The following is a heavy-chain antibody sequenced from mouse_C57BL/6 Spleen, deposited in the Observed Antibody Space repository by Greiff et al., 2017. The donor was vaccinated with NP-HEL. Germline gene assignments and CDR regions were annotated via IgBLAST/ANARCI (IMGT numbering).Heavy chain of an antibody. D-gene: IGHD1-1*01. CDR3: ARRTDYGSSYAMDY. CDR1: GFTFSDYG. J-gene: IGHJ4*01. Sequence: VQLKESGGGLVKPGGSLKLSCAASGFTFSDYGMHWVRQAPEKGLEWVAYISSGSSTIYYADTVKGRFTISRDNAKNTLFLQMTSLRSEDTAMYYCARRTDYGSSYAMDYWGQGTSVTVSS. CDR2: ISSGSSTI. V-gene: IGHV5-17*01.